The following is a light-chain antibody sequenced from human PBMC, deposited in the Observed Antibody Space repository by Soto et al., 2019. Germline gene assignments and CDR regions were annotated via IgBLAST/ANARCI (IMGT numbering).Light chain of an antibody. V-gene: IGKV3-11*01. Sequence: DIVLTQSPATLSLSPGERATLSCRASQSVTNYLVWYQQKPGQAPRLLIHGASNRATGIPARFSGSGSGTDFTLTSSSLEPEDFAVYYCQQRYNWPRTFGQGTQVEIK. CDR1: QSVTNY. CDR3: QQRYNWPRT. J-gene: IGKJ1*01. CDR2: GAS.